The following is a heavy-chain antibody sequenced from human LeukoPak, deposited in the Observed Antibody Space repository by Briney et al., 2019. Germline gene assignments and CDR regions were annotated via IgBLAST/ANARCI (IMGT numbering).Heavy chain of an antibody. D-gene: IGHD3-16*01. CDR1: GFTFSNSP. Sequence: GGSLRLSCRAPGFTFSNSPMSWVRQAPGKGLEWVSAISGSGASTYYADSVKGRFTISRDNSKKTLYLQMHSLRAEDTAVYYCAKRGDSTKYSDYWGQGTLVTVSS. CDR3: AKRGDSTKYSDY. CDR2: ISGSGAST. V-gene: IGHV3-23*01. J-gene: IGHJ4*02.